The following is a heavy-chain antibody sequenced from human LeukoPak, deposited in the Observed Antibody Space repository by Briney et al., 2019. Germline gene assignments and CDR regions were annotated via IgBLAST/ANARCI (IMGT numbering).Heavy chain of an antibody. V-gene: IGHV4-34*01. CDR1: GGSFSGYY. CDR3: AREGGYYDSSGYSLY. CDR2: INHSGST. J-gene: IGHJ4*02. Sequence: PSETLSLTCAVYGGSFSGYYWSWIRQPPGKGLEWIGEINHSGSTNYNPSLKSRVTLSVDTSKNQFSLKLSSVTAADTAVYYCAREGGYYDSSGYSLYWGQGTLVTVSS. D-gene: IGHD3-22*01.